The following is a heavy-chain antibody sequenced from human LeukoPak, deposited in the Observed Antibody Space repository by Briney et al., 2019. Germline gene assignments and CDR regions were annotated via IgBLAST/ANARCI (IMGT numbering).Heavy chain of an antibody. CDR1: GFTFSDYY. V-gene: IGHV3-23*01. CDR3: AKDQGRYGSGSYYGG. Sequence: GGSLRLSCAASGFTFSDYYMSWIRQAPGKGLEWVSAISGSGGSTYYADSVKGRFTISRDNSKNTLYLQMNSLRAEDTAVYYCAKDQGRYGSGSYYGGGGQGTLVTVSS. J-gene: IGHJ4*02. D-gene: IGHD3-10*01. CDR2: ISGSGGST.